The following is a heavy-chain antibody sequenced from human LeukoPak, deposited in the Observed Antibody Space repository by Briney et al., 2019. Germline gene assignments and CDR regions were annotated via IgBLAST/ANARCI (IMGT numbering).Heavy chain of an antibody. CDR2: ISDSGSET. D-gene: IGHD3-10*01. J-gene: IGHJ5*02. Sequence: GGSLRLSCAASGFTFNSYAMSWVRQAPGKGLEWVSVISDSGSETFYADSVEGRFTISRDNSKNTLYLQINSLRAEDTAMYYCAKGVGWFPSWGQGTLVTVSS. CDR1: GFTFNSYA. V-gene: IGHV3-23*01. CDR3: AKGVGWFPS.